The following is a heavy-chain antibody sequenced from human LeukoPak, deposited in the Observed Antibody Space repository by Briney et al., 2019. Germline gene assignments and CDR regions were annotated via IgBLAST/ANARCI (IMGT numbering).Heavy chain of an antibody. J-gene: IGHJ4*02. D-gene: IGHD4-11*01. CDR3: ARVGSGYMTTVTTVDY. Sequence: SQTLSLTCTVSGGSISSGSYYWRWIRQPAGKGLEWIGCISTSGSTNYNPSLKSRVTISVDTSKNQFSLKLSSVTAADTAVYYCARVGSGYMTTVTTVDYWGQGTLVTVSS. CDR1: GGSISSGSYY. V-gene: IGHV4-61*02. CDR2: ISTSGST.